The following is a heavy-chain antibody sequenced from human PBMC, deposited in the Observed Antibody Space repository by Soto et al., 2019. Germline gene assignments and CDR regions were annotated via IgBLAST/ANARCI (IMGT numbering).Heavy chain of an antibody. J-gene: IGHJ4*02. Sequence: SETLSLTCTVSGGSIHSYYWIWIRQPPGKGLEWIGYISYSGSSNYNPSLKSRVTTSVDTSKNQFSLKLSYVTAADTAVYYCATLSRGATAGFDFWGQGALVTVSS. V-gene: IGHV4-59*08. CDR3: ATLSRGATAGFDF. CDR2: ISYSGSS. D-gene: IGHD6-13*01. CDR1: GGSIHSYY.